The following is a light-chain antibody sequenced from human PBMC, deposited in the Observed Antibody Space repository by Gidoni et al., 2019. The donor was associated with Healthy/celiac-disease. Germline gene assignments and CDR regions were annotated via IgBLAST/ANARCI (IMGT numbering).Light chain of an antibody. J-gene: IGKJ1*01. CDR1: QSVLYSSNNKHY. Sequence: DIVMTQSPDSLAVSLGERATINCKSSQSVLYSSNNKHYLAWYQQKPGQPPKLLIYWASTRESGVPDRFSGSGVWTDFTLTISSLQAEDVAVYYCQQYYSTPRAFGQGTKVEIK. CDR2: WAS. CDR3: QQYYSTPRA. V-gene: IGKV4-1*01.